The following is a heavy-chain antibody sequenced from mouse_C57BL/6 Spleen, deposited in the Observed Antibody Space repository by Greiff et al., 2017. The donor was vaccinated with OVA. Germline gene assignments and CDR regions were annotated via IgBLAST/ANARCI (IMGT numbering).Heavy chain of an antibody. CDR1: GYAFTNYL. Sequence: QVQLQQSGAELVRPGTSVKVSCKASGYAFTNYLIEWVKQRPGQGLEWIGVINPGSGGTNYNEKFKGKATLTADKSSSTAYMQLSSLTSEDSAVYFCARGTVHAMDYWGQGTSVTVSS. J-gene: IGHJ4*01. CDR2: INPGSGGT. V-gene: IGHV1-54*01. D-gene: IGHD1-1*01. CDR3: ARGTVHAMDY.